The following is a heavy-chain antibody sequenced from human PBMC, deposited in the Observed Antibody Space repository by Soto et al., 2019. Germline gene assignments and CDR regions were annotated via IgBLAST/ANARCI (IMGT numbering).Heavy chain of an antibody. CDR2: ISAYNGNT. CDR1: GYTFTSYG. CDR3: ARGPLTPKDDFWSGYPKWFDP. Sequence: GSSVKVSCKASGYTFTSYGISWVRQAPGQGLEWMGWISAYNGNTNYAQKLQGRVTMTTDTSTSTAYMELRSLRSDDTAVYYCARGPLTPKDDFWSGYPKWFDPWGQGTLVTVYS. V-gene: IGHV1-18*01. D-gene: IGHD3-3*01. J-gene: IGHJ5*02.